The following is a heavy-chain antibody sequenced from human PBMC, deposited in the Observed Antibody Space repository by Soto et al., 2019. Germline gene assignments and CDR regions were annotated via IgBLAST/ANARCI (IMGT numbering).Heavy chain of an antibody. V-gene: IGHV3-15*01. D-gene: IGHD1-1*01. J-gene: IGHJ4*02. CDR1: GFTFSNAW. CDR2: FKSKLDGGTT. CDR3: STDPLPPGTAPLDY. Sequence: GGSLRLSCAASGFTFSNAWMNWVRQSPGKGLQWVGRFKSKLDGGTTDYAAPVKGRFTISRDDSKNMFYLQMDSPKSEDTAVYYCSTDPLPPGTAPLDYWGQGTLVTVSS.